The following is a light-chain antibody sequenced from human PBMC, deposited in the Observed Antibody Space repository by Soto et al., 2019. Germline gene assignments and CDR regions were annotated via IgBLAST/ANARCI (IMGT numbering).Light chain of an antibody. CDR2: AAS. Sequence: DIQMTQSPSSLSASVGDRVTITCRASQSISTYLHWYQQTXGKAPNXXIYAASTLQSGVPSRFSGSGAGTECTRPISSLQPVDFETDDCQQYNTYPWTFGQGTKVDIK. J-gene: IGKJ1*01. V-gene: IGKV1-16*01. CDR3: QQYNTYPWT. CDR1: QSISTY.